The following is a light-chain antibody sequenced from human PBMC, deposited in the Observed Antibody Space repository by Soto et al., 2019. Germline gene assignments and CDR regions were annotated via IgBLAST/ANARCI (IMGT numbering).Light chain of an antibody. Sequence: DILMTQSPSTLSASVGDRVTITCRASESISVWLAWYQQKPGKAPELLIYEASILESGVPSRFSGTGSGTEFTLTISSLQPNDFATYYCQQSKTKLWTFGQGTRVEV. J-gene: IGKJ1*01. CDR1: ESISVW. CDR3: QQSKTKLWT. CDR2: EAS. V-gene: IGKV1-5*01.